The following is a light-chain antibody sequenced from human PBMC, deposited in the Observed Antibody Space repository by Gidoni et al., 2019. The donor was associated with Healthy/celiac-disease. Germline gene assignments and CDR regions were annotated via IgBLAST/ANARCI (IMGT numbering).Light chain of an antibody. Sequence: QSPLTPPASVSGSPGQSITISCTGTSSDVGGYNYVSWYQQHPGKAPKLMIYDVSNRPSGVSNRFSGSKSGNTASLTISGLQAEDEADYYCSSYTSSSTRVFGGGTKLTVL. CDR2: DVS. CDR3: SSYTSSSTRV. J-gene: IGLJ2*01. V-gene: IGLV2-14*01. CDR1: SSDVGGYNY.